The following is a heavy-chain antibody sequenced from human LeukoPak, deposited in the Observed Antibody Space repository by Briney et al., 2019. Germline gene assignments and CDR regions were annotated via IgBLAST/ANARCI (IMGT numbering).Heavy chain of an antibody. J-gene: IGHJ4*02. CDR2: IIPMFGTA. CDR1: GFTFSSYG. D-gene: IGHD3-10*01. CDR3: ASSEFDY. Sequence: PGGSLRLSCAASGFTFSSYGMHWVRQAPGQGLEWMGGIIPMFGTANYAQKFQGRVTISADKSTSTAYMELSSLRSEDTAVYYCASSEFDYWGQGTLVTVSS. V-gene: IGHV1-69*06.